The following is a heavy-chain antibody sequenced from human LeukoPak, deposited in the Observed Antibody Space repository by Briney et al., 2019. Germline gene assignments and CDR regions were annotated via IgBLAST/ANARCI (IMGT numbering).Heavy chain of an antibody. CDR2: IWYDGSNK. Sequence: GGSLRLSCAASGFTFSSYGMHWVRQAPGKGLEWEAVIWYDGSNKYYADSVKGRFTISRDNSKNTLYLQMNSLRAEDTAVYYCARALDLAVAGTGGYWGQGTLVTVSS. CDR1: GFTFSSYG. D-gene: IGHD6-19*01. J-gene: IGHJ4*02. CDR3: ARALDLAVAGTGGY. V-gene: IGHV3-33*01.